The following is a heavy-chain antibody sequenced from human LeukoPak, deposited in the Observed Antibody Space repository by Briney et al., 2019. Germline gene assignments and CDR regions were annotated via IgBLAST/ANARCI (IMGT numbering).Heavy chain of an antibody. CDR2: INHSGST. J-gene: IGHJ4*02. CDR3: ARGQDSSSWPDY. Sequence: SETLSLTCAVYGGSFSGYYWSWIRQPPGKGLEWIGEINHSGSTNYNPSLKSRVTISVDTSKNQFSLKLSSVTAADTAVYYCARGQDSSSWPDYWGQGTLVTVSS. V-gene: IGHV4-34*01. D-gene: IGHD6-13*01. CDR1: GGSFSGYY.